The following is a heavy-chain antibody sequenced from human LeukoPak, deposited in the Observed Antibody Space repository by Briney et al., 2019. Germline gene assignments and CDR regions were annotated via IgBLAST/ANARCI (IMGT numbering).Heavy chain of an antibody. J-gene: IGHJ6*03. CDR1: GGSISSSSYY. V-gene: IGHV4-39*07. CDR3: ARDKWLVRGPDYYYYYMDV. Sequence: SETLSLTCTVSGGSISSSSYYWGWIRQPPGKGLEWIGSIYYSGSTYYNPSLKSRVTISVDTSKNQFSLKLSSVTAADTAVYYCARDKWLVRGPDYYYYYMDVWGKGTTVTVSS. D-gene: IGHD6-19*01. CDR2: IYYSGST.